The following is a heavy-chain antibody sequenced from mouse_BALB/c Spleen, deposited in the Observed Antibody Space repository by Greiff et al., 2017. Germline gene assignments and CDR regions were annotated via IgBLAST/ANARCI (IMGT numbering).Heavy chain of an antibody. CDR3: ARAPYGSSLYAMDY. V-gene: IGHV14-3*02. D-gene: IGHD1-1*01. CDR1: GFNIKDTY. CDR2: IDPANGNT. Sequence: VQLQQSGAELVKPGASVKLSCTASGFNIKDTYMHWVKQRPEQGLEWIGRIDPANGNTKYDPKFQGKATITADTSSNTAYLQLSSLTSEDTAVYYCARAPYGSSLYAMDYWGQGTSVTVSA. J-gene: IGHJ4*01.